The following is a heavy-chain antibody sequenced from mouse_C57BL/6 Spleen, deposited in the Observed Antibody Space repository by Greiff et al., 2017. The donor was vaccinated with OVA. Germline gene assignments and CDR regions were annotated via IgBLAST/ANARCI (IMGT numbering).Heavy chain of an antibody. J-gene: IGHJ2*01. CDR3: ARFGDYDEGYYFDY. D-gene: IGHD2-4*01. V-gene: IGHV1-82*01. Sequence: QVQLQQSGPELVKPGASVKISCKASGYAFSSSWMNWVKQRPGKGLEWIGRIYPGDGDTNYNGKFKGKATLTADKSSSTAYMQLSSLTSEDSAVYFCARFGDYDEGYYFDYWGQGTTLTVSS. CDR1: GYAFSSSW. CDR2: IYPGDGDT.